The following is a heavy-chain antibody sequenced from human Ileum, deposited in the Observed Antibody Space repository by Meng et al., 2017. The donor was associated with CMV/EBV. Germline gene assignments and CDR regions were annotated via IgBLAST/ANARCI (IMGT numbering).Heavy chain of an antibody. CDR3: SHRDVSRAFDI. CDR1: GFSLSSTGVG. CDR2: LYWNNDE. Sequence: SGPMLVKPTQTLTLTCTFSGFSLSSTGVGVGWIRPPPGKALEWVTLLYWNNDERYSPSLKSRLSITKDTSKNQVVLTMTNMDPVDTVTYYGSHRDVSRAFDIWGQGTMVTVSS. V-gene: IGHV2-5*01. J-gene: IGHJ3*02. D-gene: IGHD5/OR15-5a*01.